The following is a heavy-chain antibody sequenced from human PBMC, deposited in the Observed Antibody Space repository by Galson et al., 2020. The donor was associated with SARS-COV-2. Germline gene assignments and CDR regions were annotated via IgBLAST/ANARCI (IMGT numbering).Heavy chain of an antibody. D-gene: IGHD3-3*02. J-gene: IGHJ4*02. CDR2: ISSSSSYI. Sequence: GGSLRLSCAASGFTFSSYSMNWVRQAPGKGLEWVSSISSSSSYISYADSVKGRFTISRDNAKNSLYLQMNSLRAEDTAVYYCARRRPESHLWGQGTLVTVSS. V-gene: IGHV3-21*01. CDR3: ARRRPESHL. CDR1: GFTFSSYS.